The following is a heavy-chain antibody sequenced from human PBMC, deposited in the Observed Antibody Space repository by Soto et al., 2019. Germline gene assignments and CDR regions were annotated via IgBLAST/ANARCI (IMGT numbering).Heavy chain of an antibody. J-gene: IGHJ3*02. CDR3: ARLSSRMINAFDI. CDR2: IYYSGST. V-gene: IGHV4-30-4*01. CDR1: GGSISSGDYY. Sequence: QLQRQESGPGLVKPSQNLSLTCTVSGGSISSGDYYWSWIRQPPGKGLEWIGYIYYSGSTYYNPSLKSRVTISVDTSKNQFSLKLSSVTAADTAVYYCARLSSRMINAFDIWGQGTMVTVSS. D-gene: IGHD3-16*01.